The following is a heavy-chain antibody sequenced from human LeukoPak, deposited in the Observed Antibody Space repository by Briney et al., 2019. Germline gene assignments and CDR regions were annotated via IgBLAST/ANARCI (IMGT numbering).Heavy chain of an antibody. CDR2: IKQDGSDK. Sequence: GGSLRLSCAASGFTFSTYWMTWVRKASRKGLEWVANIKQDGSDKYYVDSVKGRFTISRDNAKNSLYLQMNSLRAEDTAVYYCARFRYSSSAFDYWGQGTLVTVSS. CDR1: GFTFSTYW. J-gene: IGHJ4*02. V-gene: IGHV3-7*01. CDR3: ARFRYSSSAFDY. D-gene: IGHD6-6*01.